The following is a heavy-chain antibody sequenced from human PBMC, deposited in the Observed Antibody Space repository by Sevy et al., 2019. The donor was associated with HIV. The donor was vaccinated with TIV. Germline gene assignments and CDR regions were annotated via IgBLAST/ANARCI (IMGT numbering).Heavy chain of an antibody. V-gene: IGHV4-39*01. J-gene: IGHJ4*02. Sequence: SETLSLTCTVSGGSISSSSYYWGWIRQPPGKGLEWLGSIYYSGSTYYNPSLKSRVTISVDTSKNQFSLKLSSVTAADTAVYYCARQLVDYHLGELSWGYWGQGTLVTVSS. D-gene: IGHD3-16*02. CDR2: IYYSGST. CDR3: ARQLVDYHLGELSWGY. CDR1: GGSISSSSYY.